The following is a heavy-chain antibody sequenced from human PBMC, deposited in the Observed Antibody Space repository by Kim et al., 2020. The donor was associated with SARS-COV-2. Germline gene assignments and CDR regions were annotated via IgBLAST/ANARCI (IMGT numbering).Heavy chain of an antibody. J-gene: IGHJ4*02. Sequence: EGSAKYYVDAVKGRFTIYRDNAKNSLYLQMNSLRAEDTAVYYCVRGGSAYWGQGTLVTVSS. D-gene: IGHD6-6*01. CDR3: VRGGSAY. CDR2: EGSAK. V-gene: IGHV3-7*03.